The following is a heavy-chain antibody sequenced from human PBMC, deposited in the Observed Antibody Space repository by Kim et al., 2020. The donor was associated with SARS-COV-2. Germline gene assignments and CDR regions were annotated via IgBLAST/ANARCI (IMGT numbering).Heavy chain of an antibody. CDR3: ARSSHNWNSHLDY. CDR1: GYSFNNYW. CDR2: IYPGDSST. D-gene: IGHD1-7*01. V-gene: IGHV5-51*01. J-gene: IGHJ4*02. Sequence: GESLKISCKGSGYSFNNYWIGWVRQMPGKGLEWMGVIYPGDSSTRYSPSFQGQVHVSADKSIWTAYLQWTSLKASDSAMYYCARSSHNWNSHLDYWGQGTLVTVSS.